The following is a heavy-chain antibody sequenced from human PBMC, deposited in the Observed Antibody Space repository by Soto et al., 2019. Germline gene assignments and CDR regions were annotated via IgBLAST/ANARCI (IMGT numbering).Heavy chain of an antibody. CDR3: ARDKSLTTDFDY. D-gene: IGHD3-22*01. J-gene: IGHJ4*02. CDR1: GGSISSYY. CDR2: IHYSGTT. V-gene: IGHV4-59*12. Sequence: PSETLSLTCTVSGGSISSYYGGWFRQPPGKGLEWIGYIHYSGTTYYNPSLKSRVTISVDTSKNQFSLKLSSVTAADTAVYFCARDKSLTTDFDYRGQGTLVAAPQ.